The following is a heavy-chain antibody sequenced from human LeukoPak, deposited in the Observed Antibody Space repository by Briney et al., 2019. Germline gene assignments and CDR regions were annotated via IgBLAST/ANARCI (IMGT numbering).Heavy chain of an antibody. CDR1: GITFSSYE. J-gene: IGHJ4*02. CDR3: ARGFRDTAMFLDY. D-gene: IGHD5-18*01. V-gene: IGHV3-48*03. CDR2: ISNVVS. Sequence: GGSLRLSCAVSGITFSSYEMSWVRQAPGKGLEWTSCISNVVSYYADSVKGRFTISRDNAKNSLYLQMNSLTVEDTAVYYCARGFRDTAMFLDYWGQGTLVTVSS.